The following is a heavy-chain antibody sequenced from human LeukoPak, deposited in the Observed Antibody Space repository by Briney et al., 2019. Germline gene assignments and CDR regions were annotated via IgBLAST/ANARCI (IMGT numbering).Heavy chain of an antibody. Sequence: PGGSLRLSCAASGFTFGTYWMSWVRQAPGKGLEWVANIKQDGSEEHYIESMKGRFTISRDNAKKSLYLQMNSLRAEDTAVYYCARESYYYDSSGPDYWGQGTLVTVSS. CDR1: GFTFGTYW. CDR2: IKQDGSEE. J-gene: IGHJ4*02. CDR3: ARESYYYDSSGPDY. D-gene: IGHD3-22*01. V-gene: IGHV3-7*04.